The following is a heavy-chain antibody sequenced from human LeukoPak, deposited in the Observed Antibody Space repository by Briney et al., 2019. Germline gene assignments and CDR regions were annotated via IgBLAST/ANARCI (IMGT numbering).Heavy chain of an antibody. CDR2: ISGSGGST. Sequence: GGSLRLSCAASGFTFSSYAMSWVRQAPGKGPEWVSAISGSGGSTYYADSVKGRFTISRDNSKNTLYPQMNSLRAEDTAVYYCARDRASGVPAAKGDNWSDPWGQGTLVTISS. J-gene: IGHJ5*02. V-gene: IGHV3-23*01. CDR3: ARDRASGVPAAKGDNWSDP. CDR1: GFTFSSYA. D-gene: IGHD2-2*01.